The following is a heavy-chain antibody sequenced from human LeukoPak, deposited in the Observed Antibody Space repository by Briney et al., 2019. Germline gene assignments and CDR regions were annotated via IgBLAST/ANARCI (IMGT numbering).Heavy chain of an antibody. CDR2: IYSGGST. CDR3: ATAYDILTGYYHPTPPDY. CDR1: GFTVSSNY. D-gene: IGHD3-9*01. V-gene: IGHV3-53*01. J-gene: IGHJ4*02. Sequence: GGSLRLSCAASGFTVSSNYMSWVRQAPGKGLEWVSVIYSGGSTYYADSVKGRFTISRDNAKNSLYLQMNSLRAEDTAVYYCATAYDILTGYYHPTPPDYWGQGTLVTVSS.